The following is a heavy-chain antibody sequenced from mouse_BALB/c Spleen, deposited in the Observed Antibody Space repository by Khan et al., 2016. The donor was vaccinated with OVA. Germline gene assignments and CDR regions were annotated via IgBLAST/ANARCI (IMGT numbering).Heavy chain of an antibody. J-gene: IGHJ4*01. CDR2: IWGGGGT. V-gene: IGHV2-6-4*01. Sequence: QVQLKESGPGLVAPSQSLSITCTVSGFSLSRYNIHWVRQPPGKGLEWLGMIWGGGGTDYNSTLKSRLSISKDNSKSHVFLKMNSLQTDDTAMYYCARADYRYDGDYAMDYWGQGTSVTVSS. D-gene: IGHD2-14*01. CDR1: GFSLSRYN. CDR3: ARADYRYDGDYAMDY.